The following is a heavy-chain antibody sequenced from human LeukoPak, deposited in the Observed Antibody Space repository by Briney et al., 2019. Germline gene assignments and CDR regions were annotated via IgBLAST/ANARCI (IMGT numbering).Heavy chain of an antibody. J-gene: IGHJ4*02. CDR2: IKNDGSEK. Sequence: GGSLRLSCAASGFTFRSYWMTWVRQTPGKGLEWVANIKNDGSEKYYVDSVKGRFTISRDNAKNSLYLQMNSLRAEDTAVYYYVRGEQQLSDDYWGQGTLVTVSS. CDR3: VRGEQQLSDDY. CDR1: GFTFRSYW. D-gene: IGHD1-1*01. V-gene: IGHV3-7*03.